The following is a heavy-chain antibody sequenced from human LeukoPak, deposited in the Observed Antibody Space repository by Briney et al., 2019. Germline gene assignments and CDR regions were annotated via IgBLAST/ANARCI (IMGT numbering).Heavy chain of an antibody. CDR2: ISGTGSTI. Sequence: GGSLRLSCAASGFTFSHYYMSWIRQAPGKGLEWVSYISGTGSTISYANSVKGRFTISRDNAKNSLYLQMNSLRAEDTAVYYCARDQTVAGTAAYYYYMDVWGTGTTVTVSS. CDR1: GFTFSHYY. D-gene: IGHD6-19*01. V-gene: IGHV3-11*01. CDR3: ARDQTVAGTAAYYYYMDV. J-gene: IGHJ6*03.